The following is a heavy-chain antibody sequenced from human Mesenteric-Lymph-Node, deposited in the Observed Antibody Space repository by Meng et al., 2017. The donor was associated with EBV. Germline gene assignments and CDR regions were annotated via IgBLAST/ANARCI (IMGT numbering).Heavy chain of an antibody. J-gene: IGHJ5*02. V-gene: IGHV1-69*01. CDR1: GGTFSSYA. CDR3: ARAGRSNYYDSSGYDP. D-gene: IGHD3-22*01. Sequence: QGQRVQFGAEVKKPGSSVKVSCKASGGTFSSYAISWVRQAPGQGLEWMGGIIPIFGTANYAQKFQGRVTITADESTSTAYMELSSLRSEDTAVYYCARAGRSNYYDSSGYDPWGQGTLVTVSS. CDR2: IIPIFGTA.